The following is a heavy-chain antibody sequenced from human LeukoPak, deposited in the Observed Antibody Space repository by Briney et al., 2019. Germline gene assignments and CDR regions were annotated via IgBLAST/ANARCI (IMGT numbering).Heavy chain of an antibody. CDR2: MYSGGAT. Sequence: GGSLRLSCAASGVTVSSSYMSWVRQAPGQGLEWVSIMYSGGATDYADSVKGRFTISRDNSKNTLYLQMNSLRAEDTAVYYCARDASPFCGDYGYWGQGTLVIVSS. J-gene: IGHJ4*02. V-gene: IGHV3-66*01. CDR3: ARDASPFCGDYGY. D-gene: IGHD4-17*01. CDR1: GVTVSSSY.